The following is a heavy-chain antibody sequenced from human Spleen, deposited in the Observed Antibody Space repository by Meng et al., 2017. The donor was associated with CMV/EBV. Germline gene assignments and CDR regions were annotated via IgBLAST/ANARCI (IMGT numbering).Heavy chain of an antibody. CDR1: GYTFTAHY. V-gene: IGHV1-2*02. Sequence: ASVKVSCKASGYTFTAHYFHWVRQAPGQGLEWMGWIHPHRGDTNYAQQFQGRVTLTRDTSINTGYMELSRLRSDDSAVYYCARVLKSEFLDYYHAMDVWGQGTTVTVSS. D-gene: IGHD3-3*01. CDR2: IHPHRGDT. J-gene: IGHJ6*02. CDR3: ARVLKSEFLDYYHAMDV.